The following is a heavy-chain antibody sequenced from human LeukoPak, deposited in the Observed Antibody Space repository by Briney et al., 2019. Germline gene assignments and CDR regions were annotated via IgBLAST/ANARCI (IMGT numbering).Heavy chain of an antibody. CDR2: ITGSGGGK. Sequence: GGSLRLSCAASGFTFSSYSMNWVRQAPGKGLEWVSAITGSGGGKYYADSVKGRFVISRDSSENTLDLQMNSLRAEDTAVYYCAKGLQHSNLDWGHGTLVTVSS. CDR1: GFTFSSYS. D-gene: IGHD5-18*01. J-gene: IGHJ4*01. CDR3: AKGLQHSNLD. V-gene: IGHV3-23*01.